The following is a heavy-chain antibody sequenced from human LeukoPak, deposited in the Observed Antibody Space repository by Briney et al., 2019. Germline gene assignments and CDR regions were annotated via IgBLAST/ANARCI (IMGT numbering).Heavy chain of an antibody. CDR1: GFTFSSYE. D-gene: IGHD6-25*01. J-gene: IGHJ4*02. V-gene: IGHV3-48*03. CDR2: ISSSGRTI. CDR3: ARGLPGHTSALGY. Sequence: GGSLRLSCAASGFTFSSYEMNWVRQAPGKGLEWVSYISSSGRTIYYADSVKGRFTMSRDNAKNTVYVQMNSLRAEDTAVYYCARGLPGHTSALGYWGQGTLVTVSS.